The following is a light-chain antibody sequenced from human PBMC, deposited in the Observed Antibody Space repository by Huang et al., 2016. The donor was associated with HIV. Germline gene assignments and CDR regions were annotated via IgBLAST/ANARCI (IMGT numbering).Light chain of an antibody. J-gene: IGKJ2*01. CDR1: QDIRND. CDR2: AAF. Sequence: AIQMTQSPSSLSASVGDRVTITCRASQDIRNDLGWYQQRPGTAPKLLIYAAFNLQNWVPSRFSGSGSGTEFTLTISDLRPEDFATYYCLQDYLYPSTFGRGTELEL. V-gene: IGKV1-6*01. CDR3: LQDYLYPST.